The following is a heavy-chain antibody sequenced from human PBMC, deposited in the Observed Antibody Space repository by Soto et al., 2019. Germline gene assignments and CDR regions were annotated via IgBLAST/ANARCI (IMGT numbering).Heavy chain of an antibody. CDR1: GYTFTSYG. Sequence: VASVKVSCKASGYTFTSYGISWVRQAPGQGLEWMGWISAYIGNTNYAQKLQGRVTITADKSTSTAYMELSSLRSEDTAVYYCASPVEMATIADYYFDYWGQGTLVTVSS. D-gene: IGHD5-12*01. CDR3: ASPVEMATIADYYFDY. J-gene: IGHJ4*02. CDR2: ISAYIGNT. V-gene: IGHV1-18*01.